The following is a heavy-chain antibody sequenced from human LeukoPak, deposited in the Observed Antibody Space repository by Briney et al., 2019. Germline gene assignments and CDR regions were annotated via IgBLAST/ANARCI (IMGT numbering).Heavy chain of an antibody. Sequence: ASVKVSCKASGYSFTAFHIHWVRQAPGLGLEWMGWINPDGGGTIFAQRFQGRVTMTRDTSISTAYMALTSLRSDDTAVYYCARSHDYTNYVGPWGQGTLVTVSS. CDR2: INPDGGGT. D-gene: IGHD4-11*01. CDR1: GYSFTAFH. V-gene: IGHV1-2*02. CDR3: ARSHDYTNYVGP. J-gene: IGHJ5*02.